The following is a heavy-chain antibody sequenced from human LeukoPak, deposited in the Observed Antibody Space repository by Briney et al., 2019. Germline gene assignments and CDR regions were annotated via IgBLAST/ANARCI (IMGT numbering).Heavy chain of an antibody. CDR2: IHDTGDT. CDR1: GAPISSYY. Sequence: PSEALSLTCNVSGAPISSYYWSWIRQPPGKGLEWIGYIHDTGDTNYNPSLRSRVTISADTSKNQLSLKLTSVTAADTAVYYCARHGSSGRAFDIWGQRTMVTVSS. CDR3: ARHGSSGRAFDI. J-gene: IGHJ3*02. D-gene: IGHD1-26*01. V-gene: IGHV4-59*08.